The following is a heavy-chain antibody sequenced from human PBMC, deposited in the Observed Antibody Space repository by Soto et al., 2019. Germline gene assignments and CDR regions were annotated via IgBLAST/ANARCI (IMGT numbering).Heavy chain of an antibody. J-gene: IGHJ4*02. CDR1: GGLFSSYA. D-gene: IGHD3-22*01. V-gene: IGHV1-69*01. Sequence: QEQLVQSGAEVKKPGSSVKVSCKDTGGLFSSYAISWVRQAPGQGLEWMGGIIPVFGTTYYAQKFQDRVTITADESTNTAYMELSSLRSEXXXXXXXXRGGSGYVWFNEFWGQGSLXTVSS. CDR2: IIPVFGTT. CDR3: XRGGSGYVWFNEF.